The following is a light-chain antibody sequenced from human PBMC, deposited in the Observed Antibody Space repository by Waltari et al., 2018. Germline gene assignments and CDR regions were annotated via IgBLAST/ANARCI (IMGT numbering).Light chain of an antibody. J-gene: IGKJ4*01. Sequence: EILLTQSPATLSVSPVERATLSCRASQSFSTNLAWYQQKPGQVPRLIIYAASTRATGVAARFSGSGSGTEFTLTISSLQSEDFAVYYCQQYHHWPLTFGGGTEVEIK. V-gene: IGKV3-15*01. CDR2: AAS. CDR3: QQYHHWPLT. CDR1: QSFSTN.